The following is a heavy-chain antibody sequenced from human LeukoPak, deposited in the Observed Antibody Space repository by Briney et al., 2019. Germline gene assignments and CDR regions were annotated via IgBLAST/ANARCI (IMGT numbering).Heavy chain of an antibody. V-gene: IGHV4-61*02. Sequence: SETLSLTCTVSGGSISSSSYYWSWIRQPAGKGLEWIGRIYTSGSTNYNPSLKSRVTISVDTSKNQFSLKLSSVTAADTAVYYCARVSASGWYPPSFYYYYYYMDVWGKGTTVTISS. CDR2: IYTSGST. CDR1: GGSISSSSYY. CDR3: ARVSASGWYPPSFYYYYYYMDV. D-gene: IGHD6-19*01. J-gene: IGHJ6*03.